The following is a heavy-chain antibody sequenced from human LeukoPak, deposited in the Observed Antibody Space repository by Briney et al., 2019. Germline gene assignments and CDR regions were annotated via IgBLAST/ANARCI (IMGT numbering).Heavy chain of an antibody. CDR1: GGSISSYY. Sequence: SETLSLTCTVSGGSISSYYWSWIRQPPGKGLEWIGYIYYSGSTNYNPSLKSRVTISVDTSKNQFSLKLSSVTAADTAVYYCARAVYDFWSGYPNYYYGMDVWGQGTRVTVSS. V-gene: IGHV4-59*01. J-gene: IGHJ6*02. D-gene: IGHD3-3*01. CDR3: ARAVYDFWSGYPNYYYGMDV. CDR2: IYYSGST.